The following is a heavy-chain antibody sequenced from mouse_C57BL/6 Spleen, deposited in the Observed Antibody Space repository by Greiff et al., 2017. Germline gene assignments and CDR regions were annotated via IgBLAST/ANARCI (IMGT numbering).Heavy chain of an antibody. CDR2: ISSGGDYI. J-gene: IGHJ1*03. CDR3: TRVFITTGSGYFDV. CDR1: GFTFSSYA. Sequence: EVKLVESGEGLVKPGGSLKLSCAASGFTFSSYAMSWVRQTPEKRLEWVAYISSGGDYIYYADTVKGRFTISRDNARNTLYLQMSSLKSEDTAMXYCTRVFITTGSGYFDVWGTGTTVTVSS. V-gene: IGHV5-9-1*02. D-gene: IGHD1-1*01.